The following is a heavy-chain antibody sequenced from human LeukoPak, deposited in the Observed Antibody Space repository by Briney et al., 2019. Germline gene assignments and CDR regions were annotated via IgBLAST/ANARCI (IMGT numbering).Heavy chain of an antibody. CDR2: INPNSGGT. CDR3: AVVPAASPYFDY. J-gene: IGHJ4*02. D-gene: IGHD2-2*01. Sequence: GASVKVSCKASGHTLTGYFMHWVRQAPGQGLEWMGWINPNSGGTNYAQKFQGRVTMTRDTSISTAYMEVSGLRSDDTAVFYCAVVPAASPYFDYRGQGTLATVSS. V-gene: IGHV1-2*02. CDR1: GHTLTGYF.